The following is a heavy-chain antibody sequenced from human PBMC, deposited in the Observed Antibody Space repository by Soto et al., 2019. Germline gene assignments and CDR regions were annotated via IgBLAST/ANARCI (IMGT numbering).Heavy chain of an antibody. CDR2: VNPILSMS. D-gene: IGHD3-10*01. CDR3: ATSSGSGYRAFDY. J-gene: IGHJ4*02. V-gene: IGHV1-69*04. Sequence: QVQLVQSGAEVKKPGSSVKVSCKASGDTFSFYSINWVRQAPGLRIEWMGRVNPILSMSNYAQRFQGRVTMTADKSASTAYMELSGLRSEDTAMYYCATSSGSGYRAFDYWGQGALVTVSS. CDR1: GDTFSFYS.